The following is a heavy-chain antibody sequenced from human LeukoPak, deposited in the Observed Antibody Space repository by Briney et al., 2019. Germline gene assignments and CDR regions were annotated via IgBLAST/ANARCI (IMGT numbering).Heavy chain of an antibody. D-gene: IGHD1-26*01. CDR3: AKDSARKSIVGSTTRGVNGY. CDR1: GFTFSSYG. V-gene: IGHV3-30*02. Sequence: GGSLRLSCAASGFTFSSYGMHWVRQAPGKGLEWVAFIRYDGRNKYYAESVKGRFTISRDNSKNTLYLQMNSLRAEDTAVYYCAKDSARKSIVGSTTRGVNGYWGQGTLVPVSS. J-gene: IGHJ4*02. CDR2: IRYDGRNK.